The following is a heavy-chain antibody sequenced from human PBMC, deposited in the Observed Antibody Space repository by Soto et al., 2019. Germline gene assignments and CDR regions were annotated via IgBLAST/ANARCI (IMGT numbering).Heavy chain of an antibody. CDR1: EFSVSSNY. CDR2: IYASGTT. V-gene: IGHV3-66*01. CDR3: VRNPYCFTSGCYYTDY. Sequence: EVQLVESGGGLVQPGESLRLSCAASEFSVSSNYMSWVRQAPGKGLEWVSVIYASGTTYYADSVRGRFTISRDSSKNTLYLQIISLRAEDTAVYYCVRNPYCFTSGCYYTDYWGQGTLVTVSS. D-gene: IGHD2-2*01. J-gene: IGHJ4*02.